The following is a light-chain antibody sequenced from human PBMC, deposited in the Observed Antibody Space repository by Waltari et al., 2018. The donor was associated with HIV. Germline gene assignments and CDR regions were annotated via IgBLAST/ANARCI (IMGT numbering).Light chain of an antibody. V-gene: IGLV3-1*01. J-gene: IGLJ1*01. CDR2: QKN. Sequence: YELTQPPSVSVSPGQTASITCSGDQLGDKFPFWYQQKPGQSPVLLIYQKNKRPSGSPDRFSGAISGNTATLTISGTQPLDEGDYYCQAWDSNSNVFGPGTKVTVL. CDR1: QLGDKF. CDR3: QAWDSNSNV.